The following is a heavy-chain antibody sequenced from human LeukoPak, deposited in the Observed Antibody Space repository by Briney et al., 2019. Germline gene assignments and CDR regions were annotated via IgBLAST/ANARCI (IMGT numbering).Heavy chain of an antibody. J-gene: IGHJ5*02. D-gene: IGHD6-13*01. CDR2: IYYSGST. CDR3: ARRYSSSWNNWFDP. Sequence: SETLSLTCSVSGYSISSGYYWGWIRHPPGKGLEWIGYIYYSGSTNYNPSLKSRVTISVDTSKIQFSLKLSSVTAADTAVYYCARRYSSSWNNWFDPWGQGTLVTVSS. V-gene: IGHV4-38-2*02. CDR1: GYSISSGYY.